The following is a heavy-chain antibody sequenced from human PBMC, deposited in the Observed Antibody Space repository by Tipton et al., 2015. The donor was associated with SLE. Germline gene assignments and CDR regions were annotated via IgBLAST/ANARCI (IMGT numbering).Heavy chain of an antibody. CDR2: IYYSGSS. Sequence: LRLSCAASGFTFSDYYMSWFRQPPGKGLEWIGSIYYSGSSYYNPSLKSRVTISVDTSKNQFSLKLSSVTAADTAVYYCGCYHCWGQGTLVTVSS. D-gene: IGHD2-2*01. CDR1: GFTFSDYY. CDR3: GCYHC. V-gene: IGHV4-38-2*01. J-gene: IGHJ4*02.